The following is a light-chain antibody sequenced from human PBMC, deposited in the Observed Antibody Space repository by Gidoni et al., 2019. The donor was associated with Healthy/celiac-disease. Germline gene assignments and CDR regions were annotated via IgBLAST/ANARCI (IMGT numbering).Light chain of an antibody. V-gene: IGKV3-20*01. CDR3: QQYGSSCVS. J-gene: IGKJ1*01. Sequence: EFVLTHSPGTLSLSPGERATLSCRASQSVSSSYLAWYQQIPDQAPRLLIYGAYSRATGIPDRFSGSGSGKDFTITISRLEPEDFAVYYCQQYGSSCVSFGQGTKVEIK. CDR2: GAY. CDR1: QSVSSSY.